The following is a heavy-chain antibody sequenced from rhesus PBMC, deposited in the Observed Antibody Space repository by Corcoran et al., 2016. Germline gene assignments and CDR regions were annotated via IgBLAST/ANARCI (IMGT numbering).Heavy chain of an antibody. V-gene: IGHV4-65*01. J-gene: IGHJ4*01. CDR3: ARVGGDLFDY. Sequence: QVQLQESGPGLVKPSETLSLTCAVSGGSISSSNWWSWIRQPPGKVLEWIGDISGSSVSTYYNPSLNSRFTISTDTSKNQFALKLSSGTAAYTAVYYCARVGGDLFDYWGQGVLVTVSS. CDR1: GGSISSSNW. CDR2: ISGSSVST.